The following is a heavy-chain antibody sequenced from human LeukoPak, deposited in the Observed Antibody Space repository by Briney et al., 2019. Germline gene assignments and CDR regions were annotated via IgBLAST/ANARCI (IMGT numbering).Heavy chain of an antibody. CDR1: GGSFSGYY. V-gene: IGHV4-34*01. CDR2: INHSGST. J-gene: IGHJ6*02. CDR3: ATIARGYSSSWFIRYYYGMDV. D-gene: IGHD6-13*01. Sequence: SETLSLTCAVYGGSFSGYYWSWIRQPPGKGLEWIGEINHSGSTNYNPSLKSRVTISVDTSKNQFSLKLSSVTAADTAVYYCATIARGYSSSWFIRYYYGMDVWGQGTTVTVSS.